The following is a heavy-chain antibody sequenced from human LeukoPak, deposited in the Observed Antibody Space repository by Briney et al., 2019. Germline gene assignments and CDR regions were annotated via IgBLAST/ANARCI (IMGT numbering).Heavy chain of an antibody. CDR3: ARTTEGYCSSASCFGFSYSYYMDV. V-gene: IGHV4-59*01. CDR1: GGSISSYY. J-gene: IGHJ6*03. D-gene: IGHD2-2*01. CDR2: IYYSGST. Sequence: AETLSLTCTVSGGSISSYYWSWIRQPPGKGLEWIGYIYYSGSTNYNPSLKSRVTISVDTSKNQFSLKLSSVIAADTAVYYCARTTEGYCSSASCFGFSYSYYMDVWGKGTTVTISS.